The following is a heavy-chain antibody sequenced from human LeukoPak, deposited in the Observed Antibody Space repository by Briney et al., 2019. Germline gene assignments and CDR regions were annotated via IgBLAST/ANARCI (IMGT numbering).Heavy chain of an antibody. D-gene: IGHD5-18*01. CDR3: ARHLSGITGYTYGRGIDY. CDR2: IRYDGSNK. J-gene: IGHJ4*02. V-gene: IGHV3-30*02. Sequence: PGGSLRLSCTGSGFTLSSYEMTWIRQAPGKGLEWVAFIRYDGSNKYYADSVKGRFTISRDNSKNTLYVQMSSLRAEDTAVYYCARHLSGITGYTYGRGIDYWGQGTLLTVSS. CDR1: GFTLSSYE.